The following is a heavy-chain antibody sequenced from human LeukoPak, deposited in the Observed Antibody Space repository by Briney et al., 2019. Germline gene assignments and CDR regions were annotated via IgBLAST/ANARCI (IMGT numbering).Heavy chain of an antibody. D-gene: IGHD6-19*01. CDR3: ARDGHSSGWYDY. Sequence: ASVKVSCKASGGTFSSYAISWVRQAPGQGLEWMGGIIPIFGTANYAQKFQGRVTITTDESTSTAYMELSSLRSEDTAVYYCARDGHSSGWYDYWGQGTLVTVSS. J-gene: IGHJ4*02. CDR2: IIPIFGTA. V-gene: IGHV1-69*05. CDR1: GGTFSSYA.